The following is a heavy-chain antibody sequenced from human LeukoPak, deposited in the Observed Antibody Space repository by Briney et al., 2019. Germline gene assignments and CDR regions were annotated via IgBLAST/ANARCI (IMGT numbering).Heavy chain of an antibody. V-gene: IGHV4-30-4*08. Sequence: SQTLSLTCTVSGGSITSGDYWWSWIRQSPRKGLEWIGNIYYSGDMYYNPSLKSRVTISIDTSKKQFSLKLSSVTAADTAVYYCARVYCGAGCLSHYMDAWGKGTTVTVSS. J-gene: IGHJ6*03. CDR2: IYYSGDM. CDR1: GGSITSGDYW. D-gene: IGHD2-21*01. CDR3: ARVYCGAGCLSHYMDA.